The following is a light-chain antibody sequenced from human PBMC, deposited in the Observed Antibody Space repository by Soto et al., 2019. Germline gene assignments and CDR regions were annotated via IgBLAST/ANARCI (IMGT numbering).Light chain of an antibody. V-gene: IGLV2-14*01. J-gene: IGLJ2*01. Sequence: QSALTQPASVSGSPGQSITISCTGTSSDVGGYNYVSWYQQHPGKAPKLMIYEVSNRPSGVANRFSGSKSGNTASLTISGIQDEDEADYDFSSYTGSIPVFGGGTKLTVL. CDR2: EVS. CDR3: SSYTGSIPV. CDR1: SSDVGGYNY.